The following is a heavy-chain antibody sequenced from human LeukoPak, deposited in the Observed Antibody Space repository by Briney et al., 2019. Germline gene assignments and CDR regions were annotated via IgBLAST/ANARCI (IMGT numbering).Heavy chain of an antibody. V-gene: IGHV4-4*07. J-gene: IGHJ5*02. Sequence: SETLSLTCTVSGGSISSYYWSWIRQPAGKGLEWIGRIYTSGSTNYNPSLKSRVTMSVDTSKNQFSLKLSSVTAADTAVYYCAWAYYDFWSGYYTWFDPWGQGTLVTVSS. CDR1: GGSISSYY. CDR2: IYTSGST. CDR3: AWAYYDFWSGYYTWFDP. D-gene: IGHD3-3*01.